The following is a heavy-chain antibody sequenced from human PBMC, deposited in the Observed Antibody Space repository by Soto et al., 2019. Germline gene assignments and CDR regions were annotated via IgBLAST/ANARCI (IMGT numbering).Heavy chain of an antibody. CDR1: GYDFTTYA. Sequence: QVHLVQSGAEVKNPGASVKVSCKGSGYDFTTYAITWVRQAPGQGLEWMAWISAHNGNTNYAPNPQGRVTVTRDTSTSTAYIELRSLRSDDTAVYYCARGRYGDYWGQGALVTVSS. V-gene: IGHV1-18*01. CDR3: ARGRYGDY. D-gene: IGHD1-1*01. CDR2: ISAHNGNT. J-gene: IGHJ4*02.